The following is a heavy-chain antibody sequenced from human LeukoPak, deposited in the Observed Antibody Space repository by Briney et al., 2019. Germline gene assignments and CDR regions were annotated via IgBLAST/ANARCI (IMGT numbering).Heavy chain of an antibody. J-gene: IGHJ6*03. D-gene: IGHD3-22*01. CDR1: GGSISSYY. V-gene: IGHV4-59*01. CDR3: ARDYYDSSGYSLRGYMDV. CDR2: IYYSVST. Sequence: TSETLSLTCTVAGGSISSYYWGWIRHPPRKGREWVGYIYYSVSTNYNPSLKRRVTISVDPSKNQFSLKLSSVTAADTAVYYCARDYYDSSGYSLRGYMDVWGKGTTVTVSS.